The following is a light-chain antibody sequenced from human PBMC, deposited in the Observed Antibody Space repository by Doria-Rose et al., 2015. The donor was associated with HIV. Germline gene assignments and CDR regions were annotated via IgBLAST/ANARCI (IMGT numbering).Light chain of an antibody. J-gene: IGKJ3*01. CDR3: QQYYDTPS. CDR2: WAS. V-gene: IGKV4-1*01. CDR1: QSLLYTSKNY. Sequence: IVLTQSPESLGMSLGERATLNCKSNQSLLYTSKNYLAWYRQKPGQPPKLLIYWASTRQSGVPARFSGSGSGTDFTLTISSLEAEDVAVYYCQQYYDTPSFGPGTTVDIK.